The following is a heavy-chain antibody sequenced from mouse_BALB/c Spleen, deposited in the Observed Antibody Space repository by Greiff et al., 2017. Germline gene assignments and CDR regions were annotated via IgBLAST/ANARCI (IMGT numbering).Heavy chain of an antibody. J-gene: IGHJ4*01. D-gene: IGHD1-2*01. CDR1: GFTFSDYY. Sequence: EVMLVESGGGLVKPGGSLKLSCAASGFTFSDYYMYWVRQTPEKRLEWVATISDGGSYTYYPDSVKGRCTISRDNAKNNLYLQMSSLKSEDTAMYDCERGYGYGGYAMDYWGQGTSVTVSA. V-gene: IGHV5-4*02. CDR3: ERGYGYGGYAMDY. CDR2: ISDGGSYT.